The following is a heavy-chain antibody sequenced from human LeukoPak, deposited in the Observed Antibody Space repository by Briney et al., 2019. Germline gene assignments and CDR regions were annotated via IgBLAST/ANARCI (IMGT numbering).Heavy chain of an antibody. CDR1: GFTFSSYA. Sequence: GSLRLSCAASGFTFSSYAMHWVRQAPGKGLEWVAVISYDGSNKYYADSVKGRFTISRDSSKNTLYLQMNSLRAEDTAVYYCARGGYYDSSGYNFYWGQGTLVTVSS. CDR2: ISYDGSNK. V-gene: IGHV3-30-3*01. CDR3: ARGGYYDSSGYNFY. J-gene: IGHJ4*02. D-gene: IGHD3-22*01.